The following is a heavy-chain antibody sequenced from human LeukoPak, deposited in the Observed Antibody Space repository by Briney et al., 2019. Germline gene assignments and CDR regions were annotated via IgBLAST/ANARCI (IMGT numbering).Heavy chain of an antibody. CDR3: ARYFRSSGYFYFDY. Sequence: GGSLRLSCAASGFTFSSYSMNWLRQVPGKELEWVAYIDSGSSMINYADSVKGRFTISRDNDKNSVYLLMDSLRAEDTAVYYCARYFRSSGYFYFDYWGQGTLVTVSS. J-gene: IGHJ4*02. V-gene: IGHV3-48*04. CDR2: IDSGSSMI. D-gene: IGHD3-22*01. CDR1: GFTFSSYS.